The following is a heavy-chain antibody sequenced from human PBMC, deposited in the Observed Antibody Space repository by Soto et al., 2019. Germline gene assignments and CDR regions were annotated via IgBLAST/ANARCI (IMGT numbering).Heavy chain of an antibody. J-gene: IGHJ4*02. CDR1: GGSFSGYY. CDR2: INHSGST. V-gene: IGHV4-34*01. CDR3: ARGVLRYFDWLLPNRYLDY. D-gene: IGHD3-9*01. Sequence: SETLSLTCAVYGGSFSGYYWSWIRQPPGQGLEWIGEINHSGSTNYNPSLKSRVTISVDTSKNQFSLKLSSVTAADTAVYYCARGVLRYFDWLLPNRYLDYWGQGTLVTVSS.